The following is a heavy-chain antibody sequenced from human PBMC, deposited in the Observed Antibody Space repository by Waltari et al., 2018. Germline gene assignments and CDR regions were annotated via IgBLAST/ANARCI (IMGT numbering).Heavy chain of an antibody. CDR2: IYYSGST. Sequence: QLQLQESGPGLVKPSETLSLTCTVSGGSISSSSYYWGWIRQPPGKGLEWIWSIYYSGSTYYNPSLKSRVTISVDTSKNQFSLKLSSVTAADTAVYYCARGRRWAAAGTSNGMDVWGQGTTVTVSS. D-gene: IGHD6-13*01. CDR1: GGSISSSSYY. J-gene: IGHJ6*02. V-gene: IGHV4-39*07. CDR3: ARGRRWAAAGTSNGMDV.